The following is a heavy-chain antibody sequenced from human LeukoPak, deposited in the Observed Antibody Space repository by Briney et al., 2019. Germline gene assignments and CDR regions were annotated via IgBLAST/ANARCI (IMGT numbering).Heavy chain of an antibody. V-gene: IGHV3-23*01. D-gene: IGHD1-26*01. CDR3: ASRGATGLSVYFDY. J-gene: IGHJ4*02. Sequence: PGGSLRLSCAASGFTFSSYPLNWVRQAPGKGLEWVSAISGSGGSTYYADSVKGRFTISRDNSKNTLYLQMNSLRAEDTAVYYCASRGATGLSVYFDYWGQGTLVTVSS. CDR2: ISGSGGST. CDR1: GFTFSSYP.